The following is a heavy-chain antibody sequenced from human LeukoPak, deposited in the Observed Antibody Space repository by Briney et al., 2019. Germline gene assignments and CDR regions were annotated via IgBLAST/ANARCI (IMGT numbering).Heavy chain of an antibody. Sequence: ASVKVSCKASGGTFSSYAISWVRQAPGQGLEWMGGIIPIFGTANCAQKFQGRVTITADKSTSTAYMELSSLRSEDTAVYYCARDLGYCSSTSCYHNYYYYYGMDVWGKGTTVTVSS. V-gene: IGHV1-69*06. CDR1: GGTFSSYA. J-gene: IGHJ6*04. CDR3: ARDLGYCSSTSCYHNYYYYYGMDV. CDR2: IIPIFGTA. D-gene: IGHD2-2*01.